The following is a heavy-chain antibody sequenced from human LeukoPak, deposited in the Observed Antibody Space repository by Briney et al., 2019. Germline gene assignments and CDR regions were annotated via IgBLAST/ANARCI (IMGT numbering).Heavy chain of an antibody. V-gene: IGHV3-23*01. CDR1: GFSFGNYV. J-gene: IGHJ4*02. CDR3: ARLDGTMMAYYFDH. D-gene: IGHD3-22*01. Sequence: GGSLRLSCAASGFSFGNYVMTWVRQAPGKGLEWVSSISASGGGTSYADSVKGRLTISRDNSRNTLYLQIHSLKGEDMAVYYCARLDGTMMAYYFDHWGQGTLVTVSS. CDR2: ISASGGGT.